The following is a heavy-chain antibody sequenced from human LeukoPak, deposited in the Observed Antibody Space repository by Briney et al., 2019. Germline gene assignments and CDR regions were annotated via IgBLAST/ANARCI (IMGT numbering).Heavy chain of an antibody. Sequence: SETLSLTCTVSGGSISSYYWNWIRQPPGKGLEWIGYIYYSGSTNYNPSLKSRVTISVDTSKNQFSLKLSSVTAADTAVYYCARMGYYDSSGYQVPFDYWGQGTLVTVSS. CDR3: ARMGYYDSSGYQVPFDY. V-gene: IGHV4-59*01. CDR1: GGSISSYY. CDR2: IYYSGST. J-gene: IGHJ4*02. D-gene: IGHD3-22*01.